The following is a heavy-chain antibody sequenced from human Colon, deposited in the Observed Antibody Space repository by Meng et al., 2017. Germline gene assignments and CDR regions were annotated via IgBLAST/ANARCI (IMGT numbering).Heavy chain of an antibody. CDR3: TRDPDQVRGI. V-gene: IGHV3-74*01. D-gene: IGHD3-10*01. Sequence: EVELVESGRGLVKPGESLRLSCAASGFTFSSDWIHWVRQAPGEGLVWLLRSNTDGSSPDFADSVRGRFTISRDNAKNTLYLQMNSLRAEDTAVYYCTRDPDQVRGIWGQGTLVTVSS. CDR1: GFTFSSDW. CDR2: SNTDGSSP. J-gene: IGHJ4*02.